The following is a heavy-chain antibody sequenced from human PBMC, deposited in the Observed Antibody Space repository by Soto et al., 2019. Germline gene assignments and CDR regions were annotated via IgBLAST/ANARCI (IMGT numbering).Heavy chain of an antibody. V-gene: IGHV4-30-4*01. CDR2: IYYSGNT. Sequence: SETLSLTCTVSGDSISSGDYYWSWIRQPPGKGLEWIGCIYYSGNTYYNPSLKSRVTISVDTSKNQFSLKLSSVTAADTAVYYCASPKIAFYNWFDPWGQGTLVTVSS. CDR1: GDSISSGDYY. J-gene: IGHJ5*02. CDR3: ASPKIAFYNWFDP. D-gene: IGHD3-3*02.